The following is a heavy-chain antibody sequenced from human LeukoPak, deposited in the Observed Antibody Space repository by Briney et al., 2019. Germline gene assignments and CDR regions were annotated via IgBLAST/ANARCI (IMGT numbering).Heavy chain of an antibody. V-gene: IGHV4-61*02. CDR2: IYTSGST. CDR3: ASAMEPAAPPGDY. Sequence: SETLSLTCTVSGGSISSSSYYWGWIRQPPGKGLEWIGRIYTSGSTNYNPSLKSRVTISVDTSKNQFSLKLSSVTAADTAVYYCASAMEPAAPPGDYWGQGTLVTVSS. D-gene: IGHD2-2*01. J-gene: IGHJ4*02. CDR1: GGSISSSSYY.